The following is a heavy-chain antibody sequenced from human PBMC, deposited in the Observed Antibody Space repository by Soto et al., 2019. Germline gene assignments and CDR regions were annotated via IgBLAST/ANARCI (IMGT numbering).Heavy chain of an antibody. V-gene: IGHV4-39*01. CDR1: GGSISSSSYY. D-gene: IGHD3-3*01. CDR2: IYYSGST. Sequence: QLQLQESGPGLVKPSETLSLTCTVSGGSISSSSYYWGWIRQPPGQGLKWIGSIYYSGSTYYNPSLKSRVNISVDTSRIQFSLKLSSVPAADTAVYYCARHFRQYYDFWSGYYTSFDYWGQGTLVTVSS. CDR3: ARHFRQYYDFWSGYYTSFDY. J-gene: IGHJ4*02.